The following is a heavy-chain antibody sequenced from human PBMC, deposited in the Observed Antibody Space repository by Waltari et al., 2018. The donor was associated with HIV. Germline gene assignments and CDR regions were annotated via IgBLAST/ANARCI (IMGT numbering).Heavy chain of an antibody. J-gene: IGHJ4*02. CDR3: ATNIVVAATGTFDY. CDR2: IRHDDSNR. D-gene: IGHD2-15*01. V-gene: IGHV3-30*02. CDR1: GFTFSGYG. Sequence: QVRLVESGGGVVPPGGSLRVSCAASGFTFSGYGIHWVRQAPGKGLEWVAFIRHDDSNRYYRDSVKGRFTISRDNSDNTLYLEMNSLRTEDTAVYYCATNIVVAATGTFDYWGQGTRVIVTA.